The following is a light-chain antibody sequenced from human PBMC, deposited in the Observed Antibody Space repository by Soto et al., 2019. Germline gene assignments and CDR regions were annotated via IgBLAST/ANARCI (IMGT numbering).Light chain of an antibody. Sequence: IQLTQSPSSLSASVGDRVTITCRASQGISSFLAWYQQKPGKAPKLLIYVASTLQSGVPSRFSGSGSLTDFTLTIGSLQSEDFGTYYCQQLNSFPIPFGPGTKVDI. V-gene: IGKV1-9*01. CDR3: QQLNSFPIP. CDR2: VAS. J-gene: IGKJ3*01. CDR1: QGISSF.